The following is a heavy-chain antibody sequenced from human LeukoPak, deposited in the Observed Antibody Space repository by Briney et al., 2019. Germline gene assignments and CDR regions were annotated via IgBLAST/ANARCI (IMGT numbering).Heavy chain of an antibody. CDR1: GFTFSAYA. J-gene: IGHJ4*02. Sequence: GGSLRLSCAASGFTFSAYAMSWVRQAPGKGLEWVSTISGSGGSIYYADSVKGRFSVSRDNSKNTVYLQMNSPRAEVTVVYYCAKRRYGDYGDFDYWGQGTLVTVSS. D-gene: IGHD4-17*01. V-gene: IGHV3-23*01. CDR2: ISGSGGSI. CDR3: AKRRYGDYGDFDY.